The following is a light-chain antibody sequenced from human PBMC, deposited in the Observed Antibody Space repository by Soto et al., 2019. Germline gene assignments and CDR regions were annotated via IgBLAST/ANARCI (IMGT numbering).Light chain of an antibody. V-gene: IGLV2-14*01. CDR1: SNDVGAYKY. CDR2: EVS. CDR3: SAFTSSTTLA. J-gene: IGLJ3*02. Sequence: QSALTQPASVSGSPGQSITISCTGTSNDVGAYKYVSWYQQQPDKAPKLMIYEVSNRPSGVSNRFSGSKSGNAASLTISGLQAEDEADYYCSAFTSSTTLAFGGGTKLTVL.